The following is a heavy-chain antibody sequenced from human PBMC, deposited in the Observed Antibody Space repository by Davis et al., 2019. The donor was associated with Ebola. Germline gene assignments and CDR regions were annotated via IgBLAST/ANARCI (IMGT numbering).Heavy chain of an antibody. CDR3: ARGPYWRVRVPYYYYGMDV. CDR1: GGSTSSYY. CDR2: INHSGST. J-gene: IGHJ6*02. Sequence: SETLSLACTVSGGSTSSYYWSWIRQPPGKGLKWIGEINHSGSTNYNPSLKSLVTISVDTSKNQFSLKLSSVTAADTAVYYCARGPYWRVRVPYYYYGMDVWGQGTTVTVSS. D-gene: IGHD2-15*01. V-gene: IGHV4-34*01.